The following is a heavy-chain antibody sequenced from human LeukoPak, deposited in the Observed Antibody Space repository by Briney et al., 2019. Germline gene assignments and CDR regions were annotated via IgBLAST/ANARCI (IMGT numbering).Heavy chain of an antibody. J-gene: IGHJ4*02. V-gene: IGHV4-4*07. CDR3: ARDPSLFSGYFDY. CDR2: IYTSGTT. D-gene: IGHD3-22*01. Sequence: PSETLCLTCTVSGASMSGYYWSWIRQPAGKGLEWIGRIYTSGTTNYNPSLQSRVAMSVDTSKNQISLMLTSVTAADTAGYYCARDPSLFSGYFDYWGRGTLVTVSS. CDR1: GASMSGYY.